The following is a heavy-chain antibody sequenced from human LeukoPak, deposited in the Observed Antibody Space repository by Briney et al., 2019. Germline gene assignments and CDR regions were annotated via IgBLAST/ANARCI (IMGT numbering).Heavy chain of an antibody. CDR2: ICGSTSRT. CDR3: ARVYYYYGMDV. V-gene: IGHV3-11*06. J-gene: IGHJ6*02. CDR1: GFTFSDYY. Sequence: GGSLRLSCAASGFTFSDYYMSWIRQAPGKGLEWVSYICGSTSRTNYADSVKGRVTISRDNAKNSLYLQMNSLRAEDTALYYCARVYYYYGMDVWGQGTTVTVSS.